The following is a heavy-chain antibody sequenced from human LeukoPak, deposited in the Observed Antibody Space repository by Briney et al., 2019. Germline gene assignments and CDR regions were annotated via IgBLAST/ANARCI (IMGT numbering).Heavy chain of an antibody. J-gene: IGHJ4*02. D-gene: IGHD6-19*01. CDR3: AREGIAVAGQKFDY. Sequence: PSETLSLTCAVYGGSFSGYYWSWMRQPPGKGLEWIGEINHSGSTNYNPSLKSRVTISVDTSKNQFSLKLSSVTAADTAVYYCAREGIAVAGQKFDYWGQGTLVTVSS. V-gene: IGHV4-34*01. CDR2: INHSGST. CDR1: GGSFSGYY.